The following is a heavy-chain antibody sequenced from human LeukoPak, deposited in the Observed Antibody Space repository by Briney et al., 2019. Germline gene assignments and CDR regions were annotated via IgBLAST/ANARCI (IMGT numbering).Heavy chain of an antibody. D-gene: IGHD2-15*01. CDR2: INHSGST. Sequence: SETLSLTCAVYGGSFSGYYWSWIRQPPGKGLEWIGEINHSGSTNYNPSLKSRVTISVDTSKNQFSLKLSSVTAADTAVYYCARGGWRPGYCSGGSCYGRYYYYGMDVWGQGTTVTVSS. J-gene: IGHJ6*02. V-gene: IGHV4-34*01. CDR3: ARGGWRPGYCSGGSCYGRYYYYGMDV. CDR1: GGSFSGYY.